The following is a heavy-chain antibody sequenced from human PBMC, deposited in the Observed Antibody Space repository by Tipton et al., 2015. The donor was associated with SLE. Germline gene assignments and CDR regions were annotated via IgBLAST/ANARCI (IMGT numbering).Heavy chain of an antibody. CDR3: ARTTGSTAAGYFDY. CDR2: IKQDGSEK. CDR1: GFTFSSYW. V-gene: IGHV3-7*05. J-gene: IGHJ4*02. Sequence: SLRLSCAASGFTFSSYWMSWVRQAPGKGLGWVANIKQDGSEKYYVDSVKGRFTISRDNAKNSLYLQMNSLRAEDTAVYYCARTTGSTAAGYFDYWGQGTLVTVSS. D-gene: IGHD6-13*01.